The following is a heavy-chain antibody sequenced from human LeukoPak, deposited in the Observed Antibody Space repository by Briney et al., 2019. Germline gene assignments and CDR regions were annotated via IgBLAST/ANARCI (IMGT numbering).Heavy chain of an antibody. Sequence: PSETLSLTCTVSGGSISTSSYYWGWVRQPPGKGMEWIGSMYSSGSTYYNPSLKSRVTIFADISKKQVSLKLSSVTAADTAVYYCARVRSGIVGAGDYWGQGTLVTVSS. V-gene: IGHV4-39*01. CDR3: ARVRSGIVGAGDY. CDR1: GGSISTSSYY. D-gene: IGHD1-26*01. CDR2: MYSSGST. J-gene: IGHJ4*02.